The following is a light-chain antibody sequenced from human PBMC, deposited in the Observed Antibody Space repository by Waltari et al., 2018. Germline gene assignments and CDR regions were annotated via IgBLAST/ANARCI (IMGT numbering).Light chain of an antibody. CDR2: AAS. V-gene: IGKV1-39*01. CDR3: QQAASFPLT. Sequence: DIQMTQSPSSLSASVGDRVTVTCRASQSISNFLNWYQHKPGKAPKLLIYAASTLQSGVPSRFSGSGSGTDFTLTISSLQPEDFATYYCQQAASFPLTFGGGTKVEIK. CDR1: QSISNF. J-gene: IGKJ4*01.